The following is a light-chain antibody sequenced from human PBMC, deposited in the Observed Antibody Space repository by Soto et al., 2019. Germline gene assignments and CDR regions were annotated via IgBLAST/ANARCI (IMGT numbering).Light chain of an antibody. Sequence: DIVMTQSPDSLPVSLGEKATINVKSSHSGLYSSNNKNYLNWYQQNKGKAPKXXIYDASNLETGVPSRFSGSGYGTEFNLTISSLQTDDFATYYCQHYNSYSEAFGQGTKVDIK. CDR2: DAS. CDR1: HSGLYSSNNKNY. V-gene: IGKV4-1*01. J-gene: IGKJ1*01. CDR3: QHYNSYSEA.